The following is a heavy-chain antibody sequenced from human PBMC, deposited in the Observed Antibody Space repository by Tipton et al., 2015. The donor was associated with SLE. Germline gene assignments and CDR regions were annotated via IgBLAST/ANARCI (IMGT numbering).Heavy chain of an antibody. V-gene: IGHV4-59*01. CDR3: ARDPNWGGYYYYMDV. Sequence: TLSLTCTVSGGSISSYYWSWIRQPPGKGLEWIGYIYYSGSTNYNPSLKSRVTISVDTSKNQFSLKLSSVTAADTAVYYCARDPNWGGYYYYMDVWGKGTTVTVSS. J-gene: IGHJ6*03. D-gene: IGHD7-27*01. CDR1: GGSISSYY. CDR2: IYYSGST.